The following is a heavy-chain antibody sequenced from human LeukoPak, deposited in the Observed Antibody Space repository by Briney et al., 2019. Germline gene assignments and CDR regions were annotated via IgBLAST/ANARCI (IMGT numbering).Heavy chain of an antibody. CDR3: ARGDDSGYYDYFDY. D-gene: IGHD3-22*01. CDR1: GFIFSNYG. V-gene: IGHV3-23*01. J-gene: IGHJ4*02. Sequence: GGSLRLSCAASGFIFSNYGMNWVRQAPGKGLEWVAAISASGGATSYADSVRGRFTISRDFSKNTVFLHMNSLRAEDTAMYYCARGDDSGYYDYFDYWGQGALVTVSS. CDR2: ISASGGAT.